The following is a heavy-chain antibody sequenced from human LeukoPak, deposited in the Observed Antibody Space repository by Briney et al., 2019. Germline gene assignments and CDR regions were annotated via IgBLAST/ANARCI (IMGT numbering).Heavy chain of an antibody. CDR3: AKTRPLDSSSWSHGDY. CDR2: ISGGGGST. Sequence: GGSLRLSCAASGFTFTSYSMNWVRQAPGKGLEWVSTISGGGGSTYYADSVKGRFTISRDNSKNTLYLQVNSLRAEDTAGYYCAKTRPLDSSSWSHGDYWGQGTLVTVSS. J-gene: IGHJ4*02. V-gene: IGHV3-23*01. D-gene: IGHD6-13*01. CDR1: GFTFTSYS.